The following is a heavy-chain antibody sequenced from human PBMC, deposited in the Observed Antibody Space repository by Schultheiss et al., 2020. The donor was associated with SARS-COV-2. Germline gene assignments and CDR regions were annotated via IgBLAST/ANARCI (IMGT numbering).Heavy chain of an antibody. J-gene: IGHJ6*02. CDR1: GFTFSSYA. D-gene: IGHD3-22*01. V-gene: IGHV3-23*01. CDR3: ARDHGYYYDSSGYYKPYYYYGMDV. CDR2: ISGSGGST. Sequence: GGSLRLSCAASGFTFSSYAMSWVRQAPGKGLVWVSAISGSGGSTYYADSVKGRFTISRDNSKNTLYLQMNSLRAEDTALYHCARDHGYYYDSSGYYKPYYYYGMDVWGQGTTVTVSS.